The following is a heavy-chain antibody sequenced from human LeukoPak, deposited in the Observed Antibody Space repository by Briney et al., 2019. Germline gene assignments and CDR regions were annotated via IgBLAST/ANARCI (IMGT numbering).Heavy chain of an antibody. CDR2: ISTGGGST. Sequence: GGSLTLSCAVSGFPFSKYVMSWVRQAPGKGLEWVSAISTGGGSTYYAASVKGRFTISRDNSKNTLYLQMNSLRAEDTAVYYCAKVARAYGSGPLDYWGQGTLVTVSS. CDR3: AKVARAYGSGPLDY. V-gene: IGHV3-23*01. CDR1: GFPFSKYV. J-gene: IGHJ4*02. D-gene: IGHD3-10*01.